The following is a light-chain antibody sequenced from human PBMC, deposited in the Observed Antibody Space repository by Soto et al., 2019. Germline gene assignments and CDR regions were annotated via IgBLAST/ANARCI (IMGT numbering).Light chain of an antibody. V-gene: IGKV3-20*01. CDR2: DAS. CDR1: QTVSSTY. CDR3: QQYGSSPIT. Sequence: EIVLTQSPGTLSLSPWERATLSCRASQTVSSTYLAWYQQKPGQAPRLLIYDASIRATGIPDRFSGSGSGTDFTLTISRLEPEDFAVYYCQQYGSSPITFGQGTRLEIK. J-gene: IGKJ5*01.